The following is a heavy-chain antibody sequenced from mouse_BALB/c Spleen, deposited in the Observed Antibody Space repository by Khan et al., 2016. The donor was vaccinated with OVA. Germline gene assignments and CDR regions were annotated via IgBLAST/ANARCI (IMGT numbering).Heavy chain of an antibody. CDR3: ARDQYGNYVYGIDY. CDR2: IDPSDSET. D-gene: IGHD2-10*02. J-gene: IGHJ4*01. CDR1: GYTFTSYW. Sequence: QVQLKQSGAELVKPGAPVKLSCKASGYTFTSYWMNWVKQRPGRGLEWIGRIDPSDSETHYNQKFKDKATLTVDKSSSTAYIQLSSLTSEDSAVYYCARDQYGNYVYGIDYWGQGTSVTVSA. V-gene: IGHV1-69*02.